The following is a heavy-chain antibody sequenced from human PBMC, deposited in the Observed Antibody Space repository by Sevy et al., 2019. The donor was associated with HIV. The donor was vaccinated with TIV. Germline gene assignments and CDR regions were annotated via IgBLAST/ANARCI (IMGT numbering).Heavy chain of an antibody. CDR2: VKQDGNEK. V-gene: IGHV3-7*01. D-gene: IGHD6-13*01. CDR3: ASLAAGPYYYYMDV. CDR1: GFTFRTYY. Sequence: GGSLRLSCAASGFTFRTYYMSWVRQAPGKGLEWVANVKQDGNEKSYVDSVKGRFTISRDNAKNSLYLQMNSLGAEDTAVYYCASLAAGPYYYYMDVWGKGTTVTVSS. J-gene: IGHJ6*03.